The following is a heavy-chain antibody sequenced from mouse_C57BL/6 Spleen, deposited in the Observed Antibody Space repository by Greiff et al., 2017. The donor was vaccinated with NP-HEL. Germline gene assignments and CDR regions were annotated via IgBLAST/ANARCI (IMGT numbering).Heavy chain of an antibody. CDR1: GYSITRGYY. J-gene: IGHJ4*01. CDR2: ISYDGSN. Sequence: EVKLMESGPGLVKPSQSLSLTCSVTGYSITRGYYWNWIRQFPGNKLEWMGYISYDGSNHYNPSLKNRISITRDTSKNQFFLKLNSVTTEDTATYYCARDQQLRAMDYWGQGTSVTVSS. D-gene: IGHD3-2*02. CDR3: ARDQQLRAMDY. V-gene: IGHV3-6*01.